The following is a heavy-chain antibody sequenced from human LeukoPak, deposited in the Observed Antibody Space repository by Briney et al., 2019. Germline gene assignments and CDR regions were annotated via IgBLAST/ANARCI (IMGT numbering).Heavy chain of an antibody. V-gene: IGHV4-39*07. Sequence: SETLSLTCTVSGGSISSSSYYWGWIRQPPGKGLEWIGSIYYSGSTYYNPSLKSRVTISVDTSKNQFSLKLSSVTAADTAVYYWASKGYIPAFDIWGQGTMVTVSS. J-gene: IGHJ3*02. D-gene: IGHD5-24*01. CDR2: IYYSGST. CDR3: ASKGYIPAFDI. CDR1: GGSISSSSYY.